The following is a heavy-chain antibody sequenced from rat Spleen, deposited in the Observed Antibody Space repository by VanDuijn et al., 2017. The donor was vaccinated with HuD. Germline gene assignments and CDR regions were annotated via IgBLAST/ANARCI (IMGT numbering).Heavy chain of an antibody. CDR2: ISSGGST. D-gene: IGHD1-6*01. V-gene: IGHV2S12*01. CDR3: TGDALYVGWFAY. CDR1: YH. Sequence: YHVSWVRQPPGKGLEWIAAISSGGSTYYNSALSSRLSISRDTSKSQVFLKMNSLQTEDTAIYFCTGDALYVGWFAYWGQGTLVTVSS. J-gene: IGHJ3*01.